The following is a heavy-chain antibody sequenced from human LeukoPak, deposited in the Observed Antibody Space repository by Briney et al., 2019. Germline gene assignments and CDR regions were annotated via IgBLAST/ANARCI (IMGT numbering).Heavy chain of an antibody. Sequence: ASVKVSCKASGYTFTGYYMHWVRQAPGQGLEWMGWINPNSGGTNYAQKFQGRVTMTRDTSISTAYMELSRLRSDDTDVYYCARDRPADGYNYELDYWGQGTLVTVSS. CDR3: ARDRPADGYNYELDY. D-gene: IGHD5-24*01. V-gene: IGHV1-2*02. CDR2: INPNSGGT. CDR1: GYTFTGYY. J-gene: IGHJ4*02.